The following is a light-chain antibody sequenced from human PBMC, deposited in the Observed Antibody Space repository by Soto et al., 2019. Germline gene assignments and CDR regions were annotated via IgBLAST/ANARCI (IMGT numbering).Light chain of an antibody. CDR1: QSVSSSY. Sequence: EIVVTQSPATLSVSPGERATLSCRASQSVSSSYLAWYQQKPGQAPRLLIYGASSRATGIPDRFSGSGSGTDFTLTISRLEPEDFAVYYCQQYGSRWTFGQGTKVDIK. CDR3: QQYGSRWT. CDR2: GAS. J-gene: IGKJ1*01. V-gene: IGKV3-20*01.